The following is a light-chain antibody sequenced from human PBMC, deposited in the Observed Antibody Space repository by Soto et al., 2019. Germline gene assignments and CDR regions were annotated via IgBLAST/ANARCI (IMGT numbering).Light chain of an antibody. CDR2: KAS. CDR1: QSISSW. CDR3: QQYNRYST. J-gene: IGKJ1*01. V-gene: IGKV1-5*03. Sequence: DIQMTQSPSTLSASVGDRVTIICRASQSISSWLAWYQQRPGKAPKLLIHKASNLESGVPSRFSGSGSGTEFTLTISSLQPDDSATYYCQQYNRYSTFGQGTKVDIK.